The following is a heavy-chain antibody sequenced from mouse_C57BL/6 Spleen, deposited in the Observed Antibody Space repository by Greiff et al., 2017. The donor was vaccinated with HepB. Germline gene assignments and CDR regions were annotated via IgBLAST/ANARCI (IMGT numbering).Heavy chain of an antibody. CDR1: GFSLTSYG. CDR3: ASPSVKGAWFAY. V-gene: IGHV2-2*01. J-gene: IGHJ3*01. CDR2: IWSGGST. D-gene: IGHD3-1*01. Sequence: VQGVESGPGLVQPSQSLSITCTVSGFSLTSYGVHWVRQSPGKGLEWLGVIWSGGSTDYNAAFISRLSISKDNSKSQVFFKMNSLQADDTAIYYCASPSVKGAWFAYWGQGTLVTVSA.